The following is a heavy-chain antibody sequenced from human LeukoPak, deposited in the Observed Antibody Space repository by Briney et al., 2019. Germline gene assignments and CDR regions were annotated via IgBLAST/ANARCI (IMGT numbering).Heavy chain of an antibody. CDR3: ARGIRIPISHQLLYYYFDY. D-gene: IGHD2-2*02. CDR2: MNPNSGNT. Sequence: ASVKVSCKTSGYTFTGYYVHWVRQATGQGLEWMGWMNPNSGNTGYAQKFQGRVTMTRNTSISTAYMELSSLRSEDTAVYYCARGIRIPISHQLLYYYFDYWGQGTLVTVSS. CDR1: GYTFTGYY. J-gene: IGHJ4*02. V-gene: IGHV1-8*02.